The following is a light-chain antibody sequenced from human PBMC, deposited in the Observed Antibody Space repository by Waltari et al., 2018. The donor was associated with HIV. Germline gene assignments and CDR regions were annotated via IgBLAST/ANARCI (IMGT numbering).Light chain of an antibody. V-gene: IGKV3D-7*01. CDR2: GAS. CDR1: DRIDVTF. J-gene: IGKJ1*01. CDR3: QQDYNLPGT. Sequence: VLTQSPATLSLSPGETATLSCRASDRIDVTFLSWSQQKPGQAPRLLIYGASTRVSGIPPRFSGSGSGTDFTLTISSLYPEDFAVYYCQQDYNLPGTFGQGTSVEIK.